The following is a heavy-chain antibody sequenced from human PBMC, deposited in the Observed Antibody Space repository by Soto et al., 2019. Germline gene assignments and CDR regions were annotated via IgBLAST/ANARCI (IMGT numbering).Heavy chain of an antibody. CDR1: GFTFSDHY. V-gene: IGHV3-72*01. J-gene: IGHJ4*01. CDR3: TRDDPLTPGTLDY. CDR2: IRNKANRYTT. D-gene: IGHD6-13*01. Sequence: EAQLVESGGGLVQPGGSLRLSCAASGFTFSDHYMDWVRQSPGKGLEWVGRIRNKANRYTTEYAASVKCRFTISRDDSRNSLYLQMNSLKTEDTAVSYCTRDDPLTPGTLDYWGQGTLVTVSA.